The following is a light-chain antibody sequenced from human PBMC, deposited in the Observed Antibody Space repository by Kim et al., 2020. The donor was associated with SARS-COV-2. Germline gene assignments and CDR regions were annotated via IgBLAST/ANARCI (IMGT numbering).Light chain of an antibody. CDR1: ALPKQY. CDR3: QSTDSSGTYVV. J-gene: IGLJ2*01. V-gene: IGLV3-25*03. Sequence: PGQTARITCSGDALPKQYAYWYQQKPGQAPVLVIYKDSERPSGIPERFSGSSSGTTVTLTISGVQAEDEADYYCQSTDSSGTYVVFGGGTQLTVL. CDR2: KDS.